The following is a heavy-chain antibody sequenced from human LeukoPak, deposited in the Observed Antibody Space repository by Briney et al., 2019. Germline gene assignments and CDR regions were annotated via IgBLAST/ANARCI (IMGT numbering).Heavy chain of an antibody. J-gene: IGHJ4*02. CDR2: ISWSSGNI. Sequence: GGSLRLSCAASGFTFYDFAMHWVRQAPGKGLEWVSGISWSSGNIDYEDSVKGPFSISRDTAKSSLYLQMNSLRTEDTALYYCAKDMCSSTGCHELDFWGQGTLVTVSS. CDR1: GFTFYDFA. V-gene: IGHV3-9*01. CDR3: AKDMCSSTGCHELDF. D-gene: IGHD2-2*01.